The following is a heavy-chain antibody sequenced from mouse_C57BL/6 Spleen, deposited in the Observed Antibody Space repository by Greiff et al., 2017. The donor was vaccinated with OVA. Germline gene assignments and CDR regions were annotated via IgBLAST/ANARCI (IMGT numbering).Heavy chain of an antibody. D-gene: IGHD1-1*01. CDR1: GYTFTSYG. CDR2: IYHRSGNT. V-gene: IGHV1-81*01. CDR3: ARWGNGSSSFDY. J-gene: IGHJ2*01. Sequence: QVQLQQSGAELARPGASVKLSCKASGYTFTSYGISWVKQRTGQGLEWIGEIYHRSGNTYYNEKFKGKATLTADKSSSTAYMELRSLTSEDSAVYFCARWGNGSSSFDYWGQGTTLTVSS.